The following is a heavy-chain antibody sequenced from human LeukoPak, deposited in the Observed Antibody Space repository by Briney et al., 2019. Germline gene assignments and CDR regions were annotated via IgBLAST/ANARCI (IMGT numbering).Heavy chain of an antibody. CDR1: GFTFSSYG. D-gene: IGHD3-3*01. V-gene: IGHV3-23*01. CDR2: ISGSGGST. CDR3: AKVTIFGVVIRYPYYFDY. Sequence: GGSLRLSCAASGFTFSSYGMSWVRQAPGKGLEWVSAISGSGGSTYYADSVKGRFTISRDNSKNTLYLQMNSLRAEDTAVYYCAKVTIFGVVIRYPYYFDYWGQGTLVTVSS. J-gene: IGHJ4*02.